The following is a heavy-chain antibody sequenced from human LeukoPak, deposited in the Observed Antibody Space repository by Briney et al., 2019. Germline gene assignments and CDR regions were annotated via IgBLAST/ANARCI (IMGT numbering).Heavy chain of an antibody. V-gene: IGHV3-21*01. D-gene: IGHD2-15*01. CDR2: ISSSSSYI. J-gene: IGHJ4*02. Sequence: KPGGSLRLSCAASGFTFSSYSMNWVRQAPGKGLEWVSSISSSSSYIYYADSVKGRFTISRDNAKNSLYLQMNSLRAEDTAVYYCARRYCSGGSCYTLDYWGQGTLVTVSS. CDR1: GFTFSSYS. CDR3: ARRYCSGGSCYTLDY.